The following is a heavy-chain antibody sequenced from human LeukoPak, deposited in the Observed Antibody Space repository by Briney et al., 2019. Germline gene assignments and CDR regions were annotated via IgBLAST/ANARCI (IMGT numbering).Heavy chain of an antibody. V-gene: IGHV4-39*01. CDR2: IYYSGST. CDR3: VRGYYEITGYWYFDY. D-gene: IGHD3-22*01. Sequence: PSETLSLTCTVSGGSISSSTHYWGWIRQPPGKGLAWIGSIYYSGSTYYNPPLESRVTISVDTSKNQFSLKLSSVNAADTAVYYCVRGYYEITGYWYFDYWGQGTLVTVSS. CDR1: GGSISSSTHY. J-gene: IGHJ4*02.